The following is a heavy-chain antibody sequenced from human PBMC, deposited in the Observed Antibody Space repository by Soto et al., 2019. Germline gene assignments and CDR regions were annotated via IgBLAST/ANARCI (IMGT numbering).Heavy chain of an antibody. V-gene: IGHV4-34*01. Sequence: PSETLSLTCAVYGGPFSGYYWSWIRQPPGKGLEWIGEINHSGSTHYNPSLRSRVTISVDTSKNQFSLKLSSVTAADTAVYYCARGQDYYESSGYYFDYWGQGTLVTVSS. CDR2: INHSGST. J-gene: IGHJ4*02. D-gene: IGHD3-22*01. CDR1: GGPFSGYY. CDR3: ARGQDYYESSGYYFDY.